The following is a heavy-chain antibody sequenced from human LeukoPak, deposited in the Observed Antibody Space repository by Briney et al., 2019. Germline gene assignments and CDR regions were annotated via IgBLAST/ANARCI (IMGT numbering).Heavy chain of an antibody. J-gene: IGHJ4*02. CDR2: INHSGST. CDR3: ARGLGIAADY. CDR1: GGSFSGYY. Sequence: PSETLSLTCAVYGGSFSGYYWSWIRQPPGKGLEWIGEINHSGSTNYNPSLKSRVTTSVDTSKNQFSLKLSSVTAADTAVYYCARGLGIAADYWGQGTLVTVSS. D-gene: IGHD6-25*01. V-gene: IGHV4-34*01.